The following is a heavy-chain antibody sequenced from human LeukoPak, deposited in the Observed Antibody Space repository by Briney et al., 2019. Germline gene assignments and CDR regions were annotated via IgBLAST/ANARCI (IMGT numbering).Heavy chain of an antibody. CDR1: GYTFTGYY. CDR2: INPNSGGT. D-gene: IGHD3-10*01. CDR3: ARGQNGSGSYSFDY. J-gene: IGHJ4*02. Sequence: ASVKVSCKASGYTFTGYYMHWVRQAPGQGLEWMGWINPNSGGTNYAQKFQGRVTMTRDTSISTAYMELSRLRSDDTAVYYCARGQNGSGSYSFDYWGQGTLVTVSS. V-gene: IGHV1-2*02.